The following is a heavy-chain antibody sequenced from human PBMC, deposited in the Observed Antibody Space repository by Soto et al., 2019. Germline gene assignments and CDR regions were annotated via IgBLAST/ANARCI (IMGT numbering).Heavy chain of an antibody. J-gene: IGHJ4*02. CDR1: GFTFSTYG. Sequence: EVQLLESGGGLVQPGGSLRLSCAASGFTFSTYGMTRVRQAPGKGLEWVSALSGNSGTTYSADSVKGRFTISRDNSRNTLYLQMSSLRAEDTALYFCAKGSKFTIFSPNDYWGQGTLVTVSS. CDR2: LSGNSGTT. CDR3: AKGSKFTIFSPNDY. V-gene: IGHV3-23*01. D-gene: IGHD3-3*01.